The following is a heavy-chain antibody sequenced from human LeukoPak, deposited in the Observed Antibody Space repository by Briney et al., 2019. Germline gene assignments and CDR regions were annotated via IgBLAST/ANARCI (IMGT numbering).Heavy chain of an antibody. V-gene: IGHV3-21*01. J-gene: IGHJ4*02. CDR1: GFTFSSYS. D-gene: IGHD7-27*01. CDR2: ISSSSSYI. CDR3: AGLGSSYFDY. Sequence: GGALRLSCAASGFTFSSYSMNWVRQPPGKGVEWVSSISSSSSYIYYADSVKERFTISRDNARNSLYLQMNSLRAEDTAVYYCAGLGSSYFDYWGEETRVPVSS.